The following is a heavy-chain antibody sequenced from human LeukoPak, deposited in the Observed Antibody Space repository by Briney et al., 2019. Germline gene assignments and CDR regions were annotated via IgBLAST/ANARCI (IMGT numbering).Heavy chain of an antibody. CDR1: GFIFSSYE. Sequence: PGGSLRLSCAASGFIFSSYEMSWVRQAPGKGLEWVSAISDSGGSTYYADSVKGRFTISRDNSKNTLYLQMNSLRAEDTAVYYCAKDTMVRGVMSDFDYWGQGTLVTVSS. D-gene: IGHD3-10*01. V-gene: IGHV3-23*01. CDR2: ISDSGGST. CDR3: AKDTMVRGVMSDFDY. J-gene: IGHJ4*02.